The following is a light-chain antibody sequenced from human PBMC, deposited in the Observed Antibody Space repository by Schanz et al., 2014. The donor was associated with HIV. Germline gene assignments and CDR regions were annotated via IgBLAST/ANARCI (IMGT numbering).Light chain of an antibody. J-gene: IGLJ3*02. V-gene: IGLV8-61*01. CDR2: NTD. Sequence: QAVVTQEPSLSVSPGGSITLTCGLSSGSVSTSSYPTWYRQTPGQPPRPLIYNTDTRSSGVPDRFAGSILGNKAALTITGAQAEHESDYYCVLYLGGHGHWVFGGGTKLPVL. CDR3: VLYLGGHGHWV. CDR1: SGSVSTSSY.